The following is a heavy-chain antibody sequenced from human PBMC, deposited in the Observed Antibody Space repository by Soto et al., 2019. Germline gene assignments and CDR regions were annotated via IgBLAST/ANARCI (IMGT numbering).Heavy chain of an antibody. V-gene: IGHV3-23*01. Sequence: VQLLESGGGLVQPGGSLRLSCAASGFTFSSYAMTWVRQAPGKGLEWVSAISGSGGSTYYADSVKGRFTISRDNSKNTLYLPMNSLRAEDTAVYYCAKGALGGYDLYGMDVWGQGTTVTVSS. J-gene: IGHJ6*02. CDR3: AKGALGGYDLYGMDV. CDR2: ISGSGGST. D-gene: IGHD5-12*01. CDR1: GFTFSSYA.